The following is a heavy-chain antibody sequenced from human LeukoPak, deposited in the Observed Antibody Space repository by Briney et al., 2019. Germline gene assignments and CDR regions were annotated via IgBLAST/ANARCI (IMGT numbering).Heavy chain of an antibody. J-gene: IGHJ6*03. Sequence: PGGSLRLSCAASGFTFSSYWMSWVRQAPGKGLEWVANIKQDGSEKYYVDSVKGRFTISRDNAKNSLYLQMNSLRAEDTAVYYCARLEGTGIEAAGHYYMDVWGKGTTVTVSS. D-gene: IGHD6-13*01. CDR3: ARLEGTGIEAAGHYYMDV. V-gene: IGHV3-7*01. CDR2: IKQDGSEK. CDR1: GFTFSSYW.